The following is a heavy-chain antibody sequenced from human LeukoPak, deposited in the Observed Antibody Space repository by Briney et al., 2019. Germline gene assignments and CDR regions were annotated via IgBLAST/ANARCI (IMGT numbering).Heavy chain of an antibody. CDR1: GFTVSSNY. CDR3: ARDQSDYGDYFDY. V-gene: IGHV3-48*02. D-gene: IGHD4-17*01. J-gene: IGHJ4*02. Sequence: GGSLRLSCAASGFTVSSNYMTWVRRAPGKGLEWVSYISGSSTTIYYADSVKGRFTISRDNAKNSLYLQMNSLRDEDTAVYHCARDQSDYGDYFDYWGQGTLVTVSS. CDR2: ISGSSTTI.